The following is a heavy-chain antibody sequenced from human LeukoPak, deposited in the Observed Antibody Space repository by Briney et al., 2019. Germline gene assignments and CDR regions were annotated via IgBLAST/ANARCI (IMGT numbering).Heavy chain of an antibody. D-gene: IGHD3-10*01. J-gene: IGHJ4*02. CDR3: ASIQQLWFGELLDY. Sequence: ASVKVSCKASGYTFTGYYMHWVRQAPGQGHEWMGWINPNSGGTNYAQKFQGRVTMTRDTSISTAYMELSRLRSDDTAVYYCASIQQLWFGELLDYWGQGTLVTVSS. CDR2: INPNSGGT. V-gene: IGHV1-2*02. CDR1: GYTFTGYY.